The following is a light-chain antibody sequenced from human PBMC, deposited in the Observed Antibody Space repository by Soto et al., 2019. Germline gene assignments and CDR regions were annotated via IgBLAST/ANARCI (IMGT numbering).Light chain of an antibody. J-gene: IGKJ4*01. CDR3: QQYNNWPLT. CDR1: QSISSW. CDR2: KVS. V-gene: IGKV1-5*03. Sequence: DIQMSQSPSTLSASVGDRVTITCRASQSISSWLAWYQQKPGKAPKLLISKVSNLQTGVTSRFSGSGSGTEFTLTISSLQSEDFAVYYCQQYNNWPLTFGGGTKVDIK.